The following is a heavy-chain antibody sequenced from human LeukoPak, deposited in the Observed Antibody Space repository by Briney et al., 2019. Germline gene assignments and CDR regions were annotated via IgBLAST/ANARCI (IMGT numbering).Heavy chain of an antibody. CDR2: IYYSGSA. V-gene: IGHV4-59*01. CDR3: AVGVGGDDWKYYFDY. CDR1: GGSFSGYY. D-gene: IGHD1-1*01. Sequence: PSETLSLTCAVYGGSFSGYYWSWIRQPPGKGLEWIAYIYYSGSANYNPSLKSRVTISVDTSKNQFSLNLSSVTDADTAVYYCAVGVGGDDWKYYFDYWGQGTLVTVSS. J-gene: IGHJ4*02.